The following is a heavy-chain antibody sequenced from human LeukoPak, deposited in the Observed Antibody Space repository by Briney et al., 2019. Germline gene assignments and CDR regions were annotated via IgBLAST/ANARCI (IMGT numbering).Heavy chain of an antibody. Sequence: GEPLKISCKGPVYGFTSNWTGWVGKMLGKGLEGMGIIYPGDADTRYNPSSRAQVPISAGKSISTAYLQWSSLKASDTAMYYCGRRDDSSGYYPNFDYWGQGTLVTVSS. CDR1: VYGFTSNW. CDR2: IYPGDADT. CDR3: GRRDDSSGYYPNFDY. V-gene: IGHV5-51*01. J-gene: IGHJ4*02. D-gene: IGHD3-22*01.